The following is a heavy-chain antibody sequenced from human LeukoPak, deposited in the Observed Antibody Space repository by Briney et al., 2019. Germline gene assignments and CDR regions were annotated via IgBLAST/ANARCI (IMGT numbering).Heavy chain of an antibody. J-gene: IGHJ6*02. CDR3: ARGRYDNLTGHLARLDV. CDR1: GGSIKSFY. D-gene: IGHD3-9*01. CDR2: VFSRGTT. V-gene: IGHV4-4*07. Sequence: SEALSLTCTVSGGSIKSFYWSWIRQPAGKGLEWVGRVFSRGTTNYNPSLKSRVTVSLDTSKNQFSLKLSSVTAADTAVYYCARGRYDNLTGHLARLDVWGQGTTVIVSS.